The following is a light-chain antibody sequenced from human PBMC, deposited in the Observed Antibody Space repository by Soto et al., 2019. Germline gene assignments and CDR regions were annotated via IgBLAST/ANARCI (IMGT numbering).Light chain of an antibody. V-gene: IGKV3-20*01. CDR1: RSVSSSC. CDR3: QQNGSPPAT. CDR2: GAS. J-gene: IGKJ4*01. Sequence: EIVLTQSPGTLSLSPGERATLSCRASRSVSSSCLAWYQHKPGQAPRLLFYGASSRATGIPDRCSGSGSGKDFTPTISRLEPEDLVVYYCQQNGSPPATFGGGTKVEIK.